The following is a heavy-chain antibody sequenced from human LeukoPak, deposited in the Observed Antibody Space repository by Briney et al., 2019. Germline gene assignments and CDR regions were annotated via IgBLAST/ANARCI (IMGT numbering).Heavy chain of an antibody. V-gene: IGHV3-23*01. D-gene: IGHD4-17*01. J-gene: IGHJ3*01. CDR3: GKDPNGDYIGAFDF. CDR2: ISGGGGNI. Sequence: PGGSLRLSCAVSGFTFSNYAMTWIRQAPEKGLEWVSSISGGGGNIKYADSAKGRFTISRDNSKNTLYLQMDSLRVEDTAVYYCGKDPNGDYIGAFDFWGQGTTVTVSS. CDR1: GFTFSNYA.